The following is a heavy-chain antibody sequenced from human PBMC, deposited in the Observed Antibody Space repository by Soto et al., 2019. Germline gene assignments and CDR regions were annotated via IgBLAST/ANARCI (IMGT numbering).Heavy chain of an antibody. D-gene: IGHD1-26*01. CDR2: IWYDGSNK. CDR3: ARWDDGRKFDP. CDR1: GFTFSSHG. V-gene: IGHV3-33*01. Sequence: QAQLAESGGGVVQPGRSLRLSCAASGFTFSSHGMHWVRQAPGKGLEWGAGIWYDGSNKYYADYVKGRFIISRDNSKNMVYLQMNNLRAEDTAVYYCARWDDGRKFDPWGQGTLVTVSS. J-gene: IGHJ5*02.